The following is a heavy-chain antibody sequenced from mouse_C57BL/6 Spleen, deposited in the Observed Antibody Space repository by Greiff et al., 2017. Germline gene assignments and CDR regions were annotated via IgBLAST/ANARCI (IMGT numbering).Heavy chain of an antibody. CDR3: TTFDCLAWFAY. CDR1: GFNIKDDY. CDR2: IDPENGDT. V-gene: IGHV14-4*01. Sequence: EVQLQQSGAELVRPGASVKLSCTASGFNIKDDYMHWVKQRPEQGLEWIGWIDPENGDTDYASKFQGKATLTADTSSNTAYLQLSSLTSEDTAVYYCTTFDCLAWFAYWGQGTLVTVSA. J-gene: IGHJ3*01. D-gene: IGHD2-4*01.